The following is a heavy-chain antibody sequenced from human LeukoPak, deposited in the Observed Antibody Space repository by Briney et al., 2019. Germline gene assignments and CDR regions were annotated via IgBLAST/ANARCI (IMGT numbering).Heavy chain of an antibody. CDR1: GLIVSNTY. CDR2: LHRPGMT. D-gene: IGHD1-1*01. CDR3: ARVHWGTTRYLDY. V-gene: IGHV3-66*01. Sequence: GGSLRLSCAASGLIVSNTYVSWVRQAPGKGLEWIATLHRPGMTDYADSVKGRFTISRDDSKNTVYLQMSSLRVEDTAVYFCARVHWGTTRYLDYWGQGTLVTVSS. J-gene: IGHJ4*02.